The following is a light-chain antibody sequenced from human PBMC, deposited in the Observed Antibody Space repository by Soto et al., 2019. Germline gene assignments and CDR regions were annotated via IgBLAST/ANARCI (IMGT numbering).Light chain of an antibody. Sequence: DIQMTQSPSTLSGSVGDRVTITCRACQTISSWLAWYQQKPGKAPKLLIYKACTLKSGVPSRFSGSGSGTEYTLTISSLQPDDFATYYCQHYNSYSEAFGQGTKVDIK. J-gene: IGKJ1*01. V-gene: IGKV1-5*03. CDR2: KAC. CDR3: QHYNSYSEA. CDR1: QTISSW.